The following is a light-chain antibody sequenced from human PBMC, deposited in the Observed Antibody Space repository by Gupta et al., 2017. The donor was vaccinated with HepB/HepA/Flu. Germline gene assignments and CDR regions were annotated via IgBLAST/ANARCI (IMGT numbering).Light chain of an antibody. V-gene: IGKV3-20*01. CDR2: GAS. CDR3: QQYAGTPFT. Sequence: EIALTQSPATLALSPGDRATLSCRASQSVTSNFLAWYRQKPGQAPRLLIYGASSRATGVPDRFSGSASGTDFTLNISRVEPEDFAVYYCQQYAGTPFTFGPGTEVEI. J-gene: IGKJ3*01. CDR1: QSVTSNF.